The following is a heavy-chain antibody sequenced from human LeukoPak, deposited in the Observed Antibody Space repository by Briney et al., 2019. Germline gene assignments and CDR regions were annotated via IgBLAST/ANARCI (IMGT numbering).Heavy chain of an antibody. D-gene: IGHD4-17*01. CDR2: IYHSGST. J-gene: IGHJ4*02. V-gene: IGHV4-30-2*01. CDR1: GGSISSGGYS. CDR3: AREDDDRDYDL. Sequence: SETLSLTCAVSGGSISSGGYSWSWIRQPPGKGLEWIGYIYHSGSTYYNPSLKSRVTISVDRSKNQFSLKLTSVTAADTAVYYCAREDDDRDYDLWGQGTLVTVSS.